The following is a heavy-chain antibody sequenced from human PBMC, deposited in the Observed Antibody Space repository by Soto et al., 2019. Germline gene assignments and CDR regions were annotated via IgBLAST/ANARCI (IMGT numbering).Heavy chain of an antibody. V-gene: IGHV5-51*01. J-gene: IGHJ6*02. D-gene: IGHD6-13*01. Sequence: GESLKISCNGSGYSFTIYCINLVLQMPGKGLEWMGIIYPGDSDTRYSPSFQGQVTTSADKSINTAYLQWRSLKASDTAVYYCARHHGSPGSYFGMDVWGQGTTVTVSS. CDR2: IYPGDSDT. CDR3: ARHHGSPGSYFGMDV. CDR1: GYSFTIYC.